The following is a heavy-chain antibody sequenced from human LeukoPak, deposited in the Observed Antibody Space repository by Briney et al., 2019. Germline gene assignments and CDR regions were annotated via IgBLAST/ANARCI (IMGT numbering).Heavy chain of an antibody. CDR2: INHSGST. CDR3: AREENYDSSGYHY. J-gene: IGHJ4*02. Sequence: SETLSPTCAVYGGSFSGYYWSWIRQPPGKGLEWIGEINHSGSTNYNPSLKSRVTISVDTSKNQFSLKLSSVTAADTAVYYCAREENYDSSGYHYWGQGTLVTVSS. D-gene: IGHD3-22*01. CDR1: GGSFSGYY. V-gene: IGHV4-34*01.